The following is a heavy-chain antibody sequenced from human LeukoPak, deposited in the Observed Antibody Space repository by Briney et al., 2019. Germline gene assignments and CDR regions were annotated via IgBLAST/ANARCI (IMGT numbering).Heavy chain of an antibody. CDR1: GGSFSGDY. V-gene: IGHV4-34*01. D-gene: IGHD2-15*01. CDR3: ARGRLVSGGSGNWFDP. J-gene: IGHJ5*02. CDR2: INHSGST. Sequence: SETLSLTCAVYGGSFSGDYWSWIRQPPGKGLEWIGEINHSGSTNYNPSLKSRVTISVDTSKNQFSLKLSSVTAADTAVYYCARGRLVSGGSGNWFDPWGQGTLVTVSS.